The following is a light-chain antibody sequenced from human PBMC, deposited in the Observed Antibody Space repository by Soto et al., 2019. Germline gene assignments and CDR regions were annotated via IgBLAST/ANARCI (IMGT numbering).Light chain of an antibody. J-gene: IGKJ1*01. CDR1: QSVDIN. CDR2: GAS. V-gene: IGKV3-15*01. Sequence: EIVLTQSPATLSVSPGERVTLSCSASQSVDINLAWYQQKPGQAPRLLIYGASTRATDMSGTFSGRGSGTEFTLTISNLRPEDCAVYYCQQYRHWPRTFGQGTKVEIK. CDR3: QQYRHWPRT.